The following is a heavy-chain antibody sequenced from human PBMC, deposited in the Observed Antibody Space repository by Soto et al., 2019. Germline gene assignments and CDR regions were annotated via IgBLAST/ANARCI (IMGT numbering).Heavy chain of an antibody. J-gene: IGHJ4*02. D-gene: IGHD2-21*02. CDR1: GGSINTYNLF. V-gene: IGHV4-39*01. CDR2: VHYSGNA. Sequence: QLQLQESGPGLVGPSETLSLSCTVSGGSINTYNLFWAWIRQPPGKGLEWIASVHYSGNANYNPSLTTRVTISRDTSKNRVSLELRSVTAADTAVYYCARVNVTLDFWGQGTLVTVSS. CDR3: ARVNVTLDF.